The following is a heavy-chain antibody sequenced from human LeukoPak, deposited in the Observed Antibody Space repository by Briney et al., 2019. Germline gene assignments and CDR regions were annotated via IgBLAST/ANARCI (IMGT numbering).Heavy chain of an antibody. D-gene: IGHD1-26*01. CDR1: GCTFTGYY. CDR2: INPNSGGT. V-gene: IGHV1-2*02. CDR3: GREKVGARPEYYYYYYMDV. J-gene: IGHJ6*03. Sequence: ASVKVSCKASGCTFTGYYMHWVRQAPGQGLEWMGWINPNSGGTNYAQKFQGRVTMTRDTSISTAYLELSRLRSDDTAVYYCGREKVGARPEYYYYYYMDVWGKGTTVTISS.